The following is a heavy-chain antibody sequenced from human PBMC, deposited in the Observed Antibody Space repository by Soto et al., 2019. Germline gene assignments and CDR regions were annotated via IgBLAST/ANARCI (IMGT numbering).Heavy chain of an antibody. CDR3: ARSYCSGGSCYSPAIYYYYGMDV. D-gene: IGHD2-15*01. J-gene: IGHJ6*02. V-gene: IGHV1-69*13. Sequence: SVQVSCKASGCTFSSYAISWVRQAPGQGLEWMGGIIPIFGTANYAQKFQGRVTITADESTSTAYMELSSLRSEDTAVYYCARSYCSGGSCYSPAIYYYYGMDVWGQGTTVTVSS. CDR1: GCTFSSYA. CDR2: IIPIFGTA.